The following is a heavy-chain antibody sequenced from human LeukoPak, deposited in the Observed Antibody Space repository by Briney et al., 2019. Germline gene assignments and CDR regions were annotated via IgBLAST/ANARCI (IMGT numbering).Heavy chain of an antibody. Sequence: SETLSLTCAVYGGSFSGYYWSWIRQPPGKGLEWIGEINHSGSTNYNPSLKSRVTISVDTSKNQFSLKLSSVTAADTAVYYCARRRYYGLGSYYKGPTYFDYWGQGTLVTVSS. CDR1: GGSFSGYY. CDR3: ARRRYYGLGSYYKGPTYFDY. D-gene: IGHD3-10*01. V-gene: IGHV4-34*01. J-gene: IGHJ4*02. CDR2: INHSGST.